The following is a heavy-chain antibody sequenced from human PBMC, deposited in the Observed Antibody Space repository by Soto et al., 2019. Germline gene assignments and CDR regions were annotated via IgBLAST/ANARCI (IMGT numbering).Heavy chain of an antibody. Sequence: SETLSLTCTVSGGSISSGGYYWSWIRQHPGKGLEWIGYIYYSGSTYYNPSLKSRVTISVDTSKNQFSLKLSSVTAADTAVYYCARLYGSGSYYGWFDTWGQGTLVTVSS. V-gene: IGHV4-31*03. J-gene: IGHJ5*02. CDR1: GGSISSGGYY. CDR2: IYYSGST. D-gene: IGHD3-10*01. CDR3: ARLYGSGSYYGWFDT.